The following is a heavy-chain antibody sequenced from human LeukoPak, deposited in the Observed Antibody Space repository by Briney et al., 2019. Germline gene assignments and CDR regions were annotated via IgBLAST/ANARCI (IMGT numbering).Heavy chain of an antibody. Sequence: SETLSLTCTVSGGSISSGDYYWSWIRQPPGKGLEWIGYIYYSGSTYYNPSLKSRVTISVDTSKNQFSLKLSSVTAAGTAVYYCATPGGIFGEYGMDVWGQGTTVTVSS. CDR2: IYYSGST. V-gene: IGHV4-30-4*01. CDR3: ATPGGIFGEYGMDV. CDR1: GGSISSGDYY. J-gene: IGHJ6*02. D-gene: IGHD3-3*01.